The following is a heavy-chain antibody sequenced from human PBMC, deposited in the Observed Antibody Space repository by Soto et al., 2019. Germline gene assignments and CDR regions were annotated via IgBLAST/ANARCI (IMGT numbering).Heavy chain of an antibody. Sequence: EVQLVESGGGLVQPGRSLRLSCAASGFTFDDYAMHWVRQAPGKGLEWVSGISWNSGSIGYADSVKGRFTISRDNAKNSLYLQMNSLRAEDTAFYYCAKDRDSSSPGYFDYWGQGTLVTVSS. CDR1: GFTFDDYA. J-gene: IGHJ4*02. V-gene: IGHV3-9*01. D-gene: IGHD6-6*01. CDR3: AKDRDSSSPGYFDY. CDR2: ISWNSGSI.